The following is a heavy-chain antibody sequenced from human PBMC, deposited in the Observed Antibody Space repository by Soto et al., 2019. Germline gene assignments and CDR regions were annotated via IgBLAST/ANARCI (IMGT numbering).Heavy chain of an antibody. CDR2: IGIGRDT. J-gene: IGHJ6*02. CDR3: AKDRTTAGIHYYGMDA. D-gene: IGHD2-2*02. V-gene: IGHV3-23*01. Sequence: EVQLLESGGGLVQPGGSLRLSCEVSGFTFSSYGMNWVRQAPDMGLEWVSTIGIGRDTYYADSVKGRFTISRDNSKNTLFLQMNSLRAEDTALYFCAKDRTTAGIHYYGMDAWGHGTTFTVSS. CDR1: GFTFSSYG.